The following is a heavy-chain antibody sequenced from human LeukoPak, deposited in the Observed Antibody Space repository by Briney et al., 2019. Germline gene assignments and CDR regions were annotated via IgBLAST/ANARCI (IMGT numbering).Heavy chain of an antibody. Sequence: GGSLRLSCAASGIPFSNYTLTWVRQALGKGLVWVSSISGSSRYIHYSDSVRGRFSISRDNAKNSVYLQMDSLTADDTAVYYCARVNSALVVSSEGSWAGSLGSDHWGQGILVIVSS. J-gene: IGHJ4*02. CDR3: ARVNSALVVSSEGSWAGSLGSDH. CDR1: GIPFSNYT. V-gene: IGHV3-21*06. CDR2: ISGSSRYI. D-gene: IGHD3-22*01.